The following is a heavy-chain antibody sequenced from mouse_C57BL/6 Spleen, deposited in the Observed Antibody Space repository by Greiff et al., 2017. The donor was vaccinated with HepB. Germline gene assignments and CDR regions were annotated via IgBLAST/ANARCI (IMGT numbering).Heavy chain of an antibody. Sequence: EVKLMESGGGLVKPGGSLKLSCAASGFTFSSYAMSWVRQTPEKRLEWVATISDGGSYTYYPDNVKGRFTISRDNAKNNLYLQMSHLKSEDTAMYYCAREIGYGYYFDYWGQGTTLTVSS. CDR3: AREIGYGYYFDY. CDR2: ISDGGSYT. CDR1: GFTFSSYA. V-gene: IGHV5-4*01. D-gene: IGHD1-1*01. J-gene: IGHJ2*01.